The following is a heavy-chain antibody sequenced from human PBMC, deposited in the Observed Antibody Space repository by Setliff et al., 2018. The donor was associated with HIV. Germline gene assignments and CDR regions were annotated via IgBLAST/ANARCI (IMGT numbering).Heavy chain of an antibody. CDR3: ARGDTAGQFDP. D-gene: IGHD5-18*01. Sequence: PSETLSLTCTVSGGSISSSSYYWGWIRQPPGKGLEWIGSIYYSGSTYYNPSLKSRVTISMDMSRNQFSVKLNSATAADTAVYYCARGDTAGQFDPWGQGTLVTVSS. CDR1: GGSISSSSYY. CDR2: IYYSGST. J-gene: IGHJ5*02. V-gene: IGHV4-39*07.